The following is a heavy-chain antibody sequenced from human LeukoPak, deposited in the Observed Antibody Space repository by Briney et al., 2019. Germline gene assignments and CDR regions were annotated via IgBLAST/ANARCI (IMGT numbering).Heavy chain of an antibody. CDR2: INDSGST. CDR1: GGSFSGFY. CDR3: ARRLHYSGWFI. J-gene: IGHJ4*02. V-gene: IGHV4-34*01. Sequence: SETLSLTCAVYGGSFSGFYWSWIRQPPGKGLEWIGEINDSGSTNYNPSLKSGVNISVDTSKNQFSLKLSSVTAADTAVYYCARRLHYSGWFIWGQGTLVTVSS. D-gene: IGHD6-19*01.